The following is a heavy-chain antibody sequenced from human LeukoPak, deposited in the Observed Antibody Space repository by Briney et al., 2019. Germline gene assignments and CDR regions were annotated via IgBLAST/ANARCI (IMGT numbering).Heavy chain of an antibody. Sequence: PSETLSLTCTVSGGSISSYYWSWIRQPPEKGLEWIGYIYYSGSTNYNPSLKSRVTISVDTSKNQFSLKLSSVTAADTAVYYCARARVVSVGAFDIWGQGTMVTVSS. J-gene: IGHJ3*02. D-gene: IGHD2-15*01. V-gene: IGHV4-59*08. CDR1: GGSISSYY. CDR2: IYYSGST. CDR3: ARARVVSVGAFDI.